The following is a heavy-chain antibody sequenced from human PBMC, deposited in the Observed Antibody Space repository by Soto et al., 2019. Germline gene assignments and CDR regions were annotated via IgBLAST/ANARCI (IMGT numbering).Heavy chain of an antibody. CDR2: IYYSGST. J-gene: IGHJ4*02. V-gene: IGHV4-39*01. CDR1: GGSISGSSYY. Sequence: SETRSLTCTVSGGSISGSSYYWGWIRQPPGKGLEWIGNIYYSGSTYYNPSLKSRVTISVDTSKNQFSLKLSSVTAADTAVYYCMLGSGWKDFDYWGQGTLVTVSS. CDR3: MLGSGWKDFDY. D-gene: IGHD3-22*01.